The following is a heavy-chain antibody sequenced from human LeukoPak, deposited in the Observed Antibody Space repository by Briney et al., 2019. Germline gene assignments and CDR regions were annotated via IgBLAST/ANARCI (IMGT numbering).Heavy chain of an antibody. Sequence: GGSLRLSCAASGFTVSSNYMSWVRQAPGKGLEWVSVIYSGGSTYYADSVKGRFTISRDNSKNTLYLQMNSLRAEDTAVYYCARDEFGTYSLDYWGQGTLVTVSS. V-gene: IGHV3-53*01. D-gene: IGHD2-21*01. CDR3: ARDEFGTYSLDY. CDR1: GFTVSSNY. CDR2: IYSGGST. J-gene: IGHJ4*02.